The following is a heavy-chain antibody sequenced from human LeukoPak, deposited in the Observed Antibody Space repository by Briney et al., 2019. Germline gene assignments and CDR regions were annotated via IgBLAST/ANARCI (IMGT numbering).Heavy chain of an antibody. CDR2: IYSGGST. CDR1: GFTVSSNY. CDR3: ARLVGGSAYYFGY. D-gene: IGHD2-15*01. V-gene: IGHV3-53*01. J-gene: IGHJ4*02. Sequence: GGSLRLSCAASGFTVSSNYMSWVRQAPGKGLEWVSVIYSGGSTYYADSVKGRFTISRDNSKNTLYLQMNSLRAEDTAVYYCARLVGGSAYYFGYWGQGTLVTVSS.